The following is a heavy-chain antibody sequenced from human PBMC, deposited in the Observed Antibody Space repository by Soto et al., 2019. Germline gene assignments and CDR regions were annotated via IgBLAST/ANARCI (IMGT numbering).Heavy chain of an antibody. CDR2: IYHGGTT. V-gene: IGHV4-38-2*01. D-gene: IGHD6-19*01. CDR1: GYSIGRGSY. J-gene: IGHJ4*01. CDR3: ARVHVMVVAGSTFDY. Sequence: SETRSPTCPVSGYSIGRGSYWAWIRQPPGKGPEWIASIYHGGTTFYNPSLKSRITISVDTSNNQFSLKLTSVTAADTAVYYCARVHVMVVAGSTFDYWGHGTLVTVSS.